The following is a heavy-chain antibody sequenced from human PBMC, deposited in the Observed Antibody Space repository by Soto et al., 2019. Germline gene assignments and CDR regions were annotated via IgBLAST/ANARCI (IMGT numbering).Heavy chain of an antibody. CDR3: ARGRWSRIDY. V-gene: IGHV4-31*03. D-gene: IGHD1-1*01. Sequence: SETLSLTCTVSGGSISSGGYYWSWIRQHPGKGLEWIGYIYYSGSTYYNPSLKSRVTISVDTSKNQFSLKLSSVTAADTAVYYCARGRWSRIDYWGQGTLVTVSS. CDR2: IYYSGST. J-gene: IGHJ4*02. CDR1: GGSISSGGYY.